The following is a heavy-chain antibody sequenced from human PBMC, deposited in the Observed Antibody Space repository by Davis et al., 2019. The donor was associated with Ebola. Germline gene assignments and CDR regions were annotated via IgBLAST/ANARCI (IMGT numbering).Heavy chain of an antibody. CDR2: ISSSSSYI. Sequence: GESLKISCAASGFTFSSYSMNWVRQAPGKGLEWVSSISSSSSYIYYADSVKGRFTISRDNAKNSLYLQMNSLRAEDTAVYYCARVGYYYDSSGYLDYWGQGTLVTVSS. V-gene: IGHV3-21*01. D-gene: IGHD3-22*01. CDR3: ARVGYYYDSSGYLDY. J-gene: IGHJ4*02. CDR1: GFTFSSYS.